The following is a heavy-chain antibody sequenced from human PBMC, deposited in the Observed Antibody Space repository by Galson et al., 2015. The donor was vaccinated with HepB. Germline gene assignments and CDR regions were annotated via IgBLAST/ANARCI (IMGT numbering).Heavy chain of an antibody. D-gene: IGHD1-7*01. V-gene: IGHV1-18*04. CDR3: AKDWDELELRADDAFDV. CDR2: ISAYNGNT. CDR1: GYTFTSYG. J-gene: IGHJ3*01. Sequence: SVKVSCKASGYTFTSYGISWVRQAPGQGLEWMGWISAYNGNTNYAQKLQGRVTMTTDTSTSTAYMELRSLRSDDTAVYYCAKDWDELELRADDAFDVWGQGTMVTVSS.